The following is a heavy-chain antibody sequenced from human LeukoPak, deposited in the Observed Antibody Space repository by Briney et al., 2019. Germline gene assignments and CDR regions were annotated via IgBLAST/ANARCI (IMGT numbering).Heavy chain of an antibody. CDR3: ARYGGYSGFHYYYYYMDV. V-gene: IGHV1-2*02. CDR2: INPNSGGT. J-gene: IGHJ6*03. D-gene: IGHD5-12*01. CDR1: GYTFTGYY. Sequence: ASVKVSCTASGYTFTGYYMHWVRQAPGQGLEWMGWINPNSGGTNYAQKFQGRVTMTRDTSISTAYMELSRLRSDDTAVYYCARYGGYSGFHYYYYYMDVWGKGTTVTVSS.